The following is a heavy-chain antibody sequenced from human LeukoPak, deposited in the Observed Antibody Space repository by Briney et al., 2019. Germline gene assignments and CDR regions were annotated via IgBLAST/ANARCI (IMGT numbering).Heavy chain of an antibody. D-gene: IGHD3-16*02. CDR1: GFTFDDYG. V-gene: IGHV3-20*04. CDR2: INWNGGST. CDR3: ARDQWGVWGSYRYPDY. J-gene: IGHJ4*02. Sequence: PGGSLRLSCAASGFTFDDYGMSWVRQAPGKGLEWVSGINWNGGSTGYADSVKGRFTISRDNAKNSLYLQMNSLRAEDTAVYYCARDQWGVWGSYRYPDYWGQGTLVTVSS.